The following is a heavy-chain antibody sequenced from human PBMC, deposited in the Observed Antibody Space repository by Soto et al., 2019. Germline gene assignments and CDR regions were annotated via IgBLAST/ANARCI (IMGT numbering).Heavy chain of an antibody. CDR3: ISYNKGWYDKGDY. CDR1: GFTFSGSA. V-gene: IGHV3-73*02. Sequence: EVQLVESGGGLVQPGGSLKLSCAASGFTFSGSAMHWVRQASGKGLEWVGRIRSIANSYATAYAASVKGRFTISREDSKNTAYLQMNSLRTADTAGLYCISYNKGWYDKGDYWGQGTLVTVSS. D-gene: IGHD2-15*01. J-gene: IGHJ4*02. CDR2: IRSIANSYAT.